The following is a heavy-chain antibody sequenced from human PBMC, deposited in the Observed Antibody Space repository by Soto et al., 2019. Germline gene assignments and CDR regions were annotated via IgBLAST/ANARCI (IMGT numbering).Heavy chain of an antibody. Sequence: SETLSLTCAVYGGSFSGYYWSWIRQPPGKGLEWIGEINHSGSTNYNPPLKSRVTISVDTSKNQFSLKLSSVTAADTAVYYCARRHCASPNCVPLDSWGQGTRVTVAS. CDR3: ARRHCASPNCVPLDS. CDR2: INHSGST. CDR1: GGSFSGYY. J-gene: IGHJ5*01. D-gene: IGHD2-2*01. V-gene: IGHV4-34*01.